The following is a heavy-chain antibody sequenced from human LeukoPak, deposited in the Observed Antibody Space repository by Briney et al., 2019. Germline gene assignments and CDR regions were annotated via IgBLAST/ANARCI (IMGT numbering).Heavy chain of an antibody. CDR3: AKTLPYSGGWRATFDF. CDR2: IHYIGST. D-gene: IGHD6-19*01. V-gene: IGHV4-39*01. CDR1: GDSISSHSYF. Sequence: SETLSLTCTVSGDSISSHSYFWGWIRQPPGNGLEWIGNIHYIGSTYYNPSLKSRVTISVDTSTNQFSLKLSSVTAADTAVYYCAKTLPYSGGWRATFDFWGQGTLVTVSS. J-gene: IGHJ4*02.